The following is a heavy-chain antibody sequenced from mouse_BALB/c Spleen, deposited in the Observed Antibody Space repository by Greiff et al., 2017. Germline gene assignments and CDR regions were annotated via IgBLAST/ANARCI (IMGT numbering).Heavy chain of an antibody. V-gene: IGHV5-4*02. CDR3: ARDGN. Sequence: EVKLMESGGGLVKPGGSLKLSCAASGFTFSDYYMYWVRQTPEKRLEWVATISDGGSYTYYPDSVKGRFTISRDNAKNNLYLQMSSLKSEDTAMYYCARDGNWGQGTTLTVSS. CDR1: GFTFSDYY. CDR2: ISDGGSYT. J-gene: IGHJ2*01. D-gene: IGHD4-1*01.